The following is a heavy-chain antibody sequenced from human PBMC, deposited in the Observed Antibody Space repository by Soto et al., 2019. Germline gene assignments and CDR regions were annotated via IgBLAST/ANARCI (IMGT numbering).Heavy chain of an antibody. D-gene: IGHD5-12*01. J-gene: IGHJ6*02. CDR1: GGTFSSYA. V-gene: IGHV1-69*12. Sequence: QVQLVQSGAEVKKPGSSVKVSCKASGGTFSSYAISWVRQAPGQGLEWMGGIIPIFGTANYAQKFQGRVTITADESTSTGYMELSSLRAEDTAVYYCARGYSGYDSYYYYGMDVWGQGTTVTVSS. CDR2: IIPIFGTA. CDR3: ARGYSGYDSYYYYGMDV.